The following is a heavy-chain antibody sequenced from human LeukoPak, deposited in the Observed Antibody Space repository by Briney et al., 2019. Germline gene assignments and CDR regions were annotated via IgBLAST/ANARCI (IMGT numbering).Heavy chain of an antibody. V-gene: IGHV3-30*18. Sequence: GGSLRLSCAASGFTFSSYGMHWVRQAPGKGLEWVAVISYDGSNKYYADSVKGRFTISRDNSENTLYLQMNSLRAEDTAVYYCAKDRYYDSSGYFDYWGQGTLVTVSS. CDR1: GFTFSSYG. CDR3: AKDRYYDSSGYFDY. D-gene: IGHD3-22*01. J-gene: IGHJ4*02. CDR2: ISYDGSNK.